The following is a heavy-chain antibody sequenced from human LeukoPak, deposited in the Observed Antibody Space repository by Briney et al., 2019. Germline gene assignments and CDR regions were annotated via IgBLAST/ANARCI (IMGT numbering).Heavy chain of an antibody. CDR3: SRFYSSGWASGAFDI. V-gene: IGHV3-49*04. J-gene: IGHJ3*02. Sequence: PGGSLRLSCTASGFTFSDYAMSWVRQAPGKGLEWIGFIRNKPNGEPTEYAASVKGRFTISRDDSKSIAHLQMNSLKSEDTAVYYCSRFYSSGWASGAFDIWGQGTMVTVSS. CDR2: IRNKPNGEPT. D-gene: IGHD3-22*01. CDR1: GFTFSDYA.